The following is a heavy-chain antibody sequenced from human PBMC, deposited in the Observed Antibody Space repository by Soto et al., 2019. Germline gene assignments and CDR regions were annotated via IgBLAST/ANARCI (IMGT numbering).Heavy chain of an antibody. V-gene: IGHV3-23*01. Sequence: EVQLLESGGGSVQPGGSLRLSCAASGFTFSSYAMSWVRQAPGKGLEWVSAISGSGGSTYYADSVKGRFTISRDNSKNTLYLQMNSLRAEDTAVYYCAKDSDALPYCSGGSCYSPYWGQGTLVTVSS. CDR1: GFTFSSYA. J-gene: IGHJ4*02. CDR2: ISGSGGST. CDR3: AKDSDALPYCSGGSCYSPY. D-gene: IGHD2-15*01.